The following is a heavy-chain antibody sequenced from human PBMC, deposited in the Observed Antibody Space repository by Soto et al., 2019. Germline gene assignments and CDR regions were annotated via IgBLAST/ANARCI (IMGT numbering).Heavy chain of an antibody. J-gene: IGHJ4*02. CDR2: ISSSSSYI. CDR3: ARDRQAAAGPFDY. Sequence: EVQLVESGGGLVKPGGSLRLSCAASGFTFSSYSMNWVRQAPGKGLEWVSSISSSSSYIYYADSVKGRFTISRDNAKNSLYLQMNSLRAEDTAVYYCARDRQAAAGPFDYWGQGTLVTVSS. CDR1: GFTFSSYS. D-gene: IGHD6-13*01. V-gene: IGHV3-21*01.